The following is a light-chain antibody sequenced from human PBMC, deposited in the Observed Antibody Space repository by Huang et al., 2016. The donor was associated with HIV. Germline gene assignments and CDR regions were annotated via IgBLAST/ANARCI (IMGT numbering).Light chain of an antibody. CDR2: GAF. CDR3: QQYGDSPRT. J-gene: IGKJ2*01. V-gene: IGKV3-20*01. CDR1: QNIRNNY. Sequence: EIVLTQSPGTLSLSPGERATLSCRASQNIRNNYLAWYKQKPGQAPRLLIFGAFNRAAGTPDRFSGSESGTDFTLAIGGLEPEDFATYYCQQYGDSPRTFGQGTKLEIK.